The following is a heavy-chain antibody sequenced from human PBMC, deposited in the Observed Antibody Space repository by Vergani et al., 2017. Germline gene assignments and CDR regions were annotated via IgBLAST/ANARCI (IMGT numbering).Heavy chain of an antibody. CDR2: IRYDGSNK. CDR1: GFTFSSYG. Sequence: QVQLVESGGGVVQPGGSLRLSCAASGFTFSSYGMHWVRQAPGKGLEWVAFIRYDGSNKYYADSVKGRFTISRDNSKNTLYLQMNSLRAEDTAVYYCAKDXRETLGISWYYFDYWGQGTLVTVSS. V-gene: IGHV3-30*02. CDR3: AKDXRETLGISWYYFDY. J-gene: IGHJ4*02. D-gene: IGHD1-14*01.